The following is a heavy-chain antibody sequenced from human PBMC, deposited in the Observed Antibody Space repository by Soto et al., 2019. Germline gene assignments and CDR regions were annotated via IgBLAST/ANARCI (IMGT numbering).Heavy chain of an antibody. Sequence: SMKVSCSASGGTFSSYSIICVRQSRLQLLEWMGVIIPIFGTANDAQKFQGRVTITADKSTSTAYMEMSSLRSEDTAVYYCARNKIFGVVMVPKYFDYWGQGTLVTVSS. D-gene: IGHD3-3*01. CDR3: ARNKIFGVVMVPKYFDY. CDR1: GGTFSSYS. CDR2: IIPIFGTA. J-gene: IGHJ4*02. V-gene: IGHV1-69*06.